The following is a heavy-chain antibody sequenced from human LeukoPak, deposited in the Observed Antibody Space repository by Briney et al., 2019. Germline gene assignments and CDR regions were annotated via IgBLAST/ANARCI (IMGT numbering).Heavy chain of an antibody. D-gene: IGHD3-22*01. CDR1: GYTFTGYY. V-gene: IGHV1-2*02. CDR3: AREAGDVVITNNYYYYMDV. J-gene: IGHJ6*03. CDR2: INPNSGST. Sequence: ASVKVSCKASGYTFTGYYMHWVRQAPGQGLEWMGWINPNSGSTNYAQKFQGRVTMTRDTSISTAYMELSRLRSDDTAVYYCAREAGDVVITNNYYYYMDVWGKGTTVTVSS.